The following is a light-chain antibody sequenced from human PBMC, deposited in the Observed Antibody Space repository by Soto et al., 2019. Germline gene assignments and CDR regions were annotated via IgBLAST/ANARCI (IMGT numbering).Light chain of an antibody. J-gene: IGKJ4*01. CDR3: QQYGGSAPLT. V-gene: IGKV3-20*01. CDR2: GAS. CDR1: QSVSNTY. Sequence: EIVLTQSPGTLSLSPGDRATLSCWASQSVSNTYLAWYQQKPGQAPRLLIYGASNRATGIPDRFSGSGSGTDFTLIISRLEPEDFAVYYCQQYGGSAPLTFGGGTKVEIK.